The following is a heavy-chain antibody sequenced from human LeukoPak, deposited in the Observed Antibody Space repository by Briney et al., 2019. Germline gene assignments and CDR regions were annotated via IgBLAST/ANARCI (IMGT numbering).Heavy chain of an antibody. V-gene: IGHV3-53*01. CDR3: AKGPLSSRGRGLYFDY. Sequence: PGGSLRLSCAASGSTVSSNYMSWVRQAPGKGLEWVSVIYSGGSTYYADSVKGRFTISRHNSKNTLYLQMNSLRAEDTAVYYCAKGPLSSRGRGLYFDYWGQGTLVTVSS. CDR2: IYSGGST. J-gene: IGHJ4*02. D-gene: IGHD3-10*01. CDR1: GSTVSSNY.